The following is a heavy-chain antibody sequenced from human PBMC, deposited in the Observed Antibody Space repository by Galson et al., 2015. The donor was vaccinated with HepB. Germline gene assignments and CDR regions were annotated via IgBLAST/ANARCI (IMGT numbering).Heavy chain of an antibody. J-gene: IGHJ4*02. CDR3: ARGVRGGGSCHWCLGLNY. CDR1: GFTFSSYR. Sequence: SLRLSCAASGFTFSSYRMHWVRQAAGKGLVWVSRINSDGSSTNYADSVKGRFTISRDNAKNTLYLQMNSLRAEDTAVYYCARGVRGGGSCHWCLGLNYWGQGTLVTVSS. V-gene: IGHV3-74*01. CDR2: INSDGSST. D-gene: IGHD2-15*01.